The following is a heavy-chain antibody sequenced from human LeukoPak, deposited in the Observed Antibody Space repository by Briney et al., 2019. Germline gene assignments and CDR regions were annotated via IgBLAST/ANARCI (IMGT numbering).Heavy chain of an antibody. CDR2: IRYDGSNK. Sequence: PGGSLRLSCAASGFTFSSYGMHWVRQAPGKGLEWVAFIRYDGSNKYYADSVKGRFTISRDNSKNTLYLQMNSLRAEDTAVYYCAKEGYSSSWYSYLDYWGQGTLVTVSS. J-gene: IGHJ4*02. CDR3: AKEGYSSSWYSYLDY. D-gene: IGHD6-13*01. V-gene: IGHV3-30*02. CDR1: GFTFSSYG.